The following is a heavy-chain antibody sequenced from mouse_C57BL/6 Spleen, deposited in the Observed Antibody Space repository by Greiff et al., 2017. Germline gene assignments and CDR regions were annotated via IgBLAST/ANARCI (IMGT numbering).Heavy chain of an antibody. Sequence: EVKLMESGPGLVKPSQSLSLTCSVTGYSITSGYYWNWIRQFPGNKLEWMGYISYDGSNNYNPSLKNRISITRDTSKNQFFLKLTSVTTEDTATYYCARSNYGAMDYWGQGTSVTVSS. CDR3: ARSNYGAMDY. J-gene: IGHJ4*01. CDR2: ISYDGSN. V-gene: IGHV3-6*01. D-gene: IGHD2-5*01. CDR1: GYSITSGYY.